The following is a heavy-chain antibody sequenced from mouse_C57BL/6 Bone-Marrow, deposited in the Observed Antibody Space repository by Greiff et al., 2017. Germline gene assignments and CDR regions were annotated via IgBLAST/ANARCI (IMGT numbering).Heavy chain of an antibody. Sequence: QVQLQQPGAELVKPGASVKLSCKASGYTFTSYWMQWVQQRPGQGLEWIGEIDPSGSYTNYNQKFKGKATVTVDTSSSTAYMQLSSLTSEDSAVYYGAREGVGSSDPWFAYWGQGTLVTVSA. CDR2: IDPSGSYT. D-gene: IGHD3-2*02. CDR1: GYTFTSYW. J-gene: IGHJ3*01. V-gene: IGHV1-50*01. CDR3: AREGVGSSDPWFAY.